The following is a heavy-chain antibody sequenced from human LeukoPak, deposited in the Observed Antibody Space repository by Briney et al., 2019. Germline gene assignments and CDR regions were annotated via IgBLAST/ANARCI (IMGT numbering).Heavy chain of an antibody. V-gene: IGHV1-18*01. Sequence: ASVKVSCKASGYTFSSSGFSWVRQAPGQGLEWMGWINAYNGNTNYAQNLQGRVTMTTDTSTSTAYMELRSLRSDDTAVYYCARRQGTTLNFDYWGQGTLVTVSS. CDR2: INAYNGNT. CDR3: ARRQGTTLNFDY. CDR1: GYTFSSSG. J-gene: IGHJ4*02. D-gene: IGHD1-1*01.